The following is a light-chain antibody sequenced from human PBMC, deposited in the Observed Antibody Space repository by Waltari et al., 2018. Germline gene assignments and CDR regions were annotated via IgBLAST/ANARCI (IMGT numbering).Light chain of an antibody. CDR2: GAS. J-gene: IGKJ4*01. Sequence: DIQMTQSPSSLSASVGEKVTITCRASQSISEYLNWYQQKPGKAPKLLIYGASSLQSWVPSRVSGSGSGTDFTLSITSLQPEDSATYYCQQSYTFGGGTKVEIK. V-gene: IGKV1-39*01. CDR1: QSISEY. CDR3: QQSYT.